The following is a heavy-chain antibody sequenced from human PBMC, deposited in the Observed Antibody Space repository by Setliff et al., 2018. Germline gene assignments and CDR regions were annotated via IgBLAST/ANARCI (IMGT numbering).Heavy chain of an antibody. CDR3: TRDRPSSPSYYNFWSGYPNDAFDI. J-gene: IGHJ3*02. CDR2: IRSKAYGGTT. Sequence: GSLRLSCTASGFTFGDYGMSWVRQAPGKGLEWVGFIRSKAYGGTTEYAASVKGRFTISRDDSKSIAYLQMNSLKTEDTAVYYCTRDRPSSPSYYNFWSGYPNDAFDIWGQGTMVTVSS. CDR1: GFTFGDYG. D-gene: IGHD3-3*01. V-gene: IGHV3-49*04.